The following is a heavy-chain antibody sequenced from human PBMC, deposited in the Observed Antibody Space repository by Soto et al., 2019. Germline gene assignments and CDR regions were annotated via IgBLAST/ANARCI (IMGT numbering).Heavy chain of an antibody. CDR2: ISSSGSTI. J-gene: IGHJ4*02. CDR1: GFTFSDYY. V-gene: IGHV3-11*01. Sequence: GGSLRLSCAASGFTFSDYYMSWIRQAPGKGLEWVSYISSSGSTIYYADSVKGRFTISRDNAKNSLYLQMNSLRAEDTAVYYCARDQNYDRAYYFDYWGQGTLVTVSS. D-gene: IGHD3-22*01. CDR3: ARDQNYDRAYYFDY.